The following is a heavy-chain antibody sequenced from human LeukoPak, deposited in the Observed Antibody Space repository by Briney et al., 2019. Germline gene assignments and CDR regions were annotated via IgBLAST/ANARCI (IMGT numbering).Heavy chain of an antibody. CDR2: IYYSGST. V-gene: IGHV4-39*07. Sequence: PSETLSLTCTVSGGSISSSSYYWGWIRQPPGKGLEWIGSIYYSGSTYYNPSLKSRVTISVDTSKNQFSLKLSSVTAADTAVYYCARDRLGIRGAAIKGSENYMDVWGKGTTVTVSS. J-gene: IGHJ6*03. CDR3: ARDRLGIRGAAIKGSENYMDV. CDR1: GGSISSSSYY. D-gene: IGHD5-18*01.